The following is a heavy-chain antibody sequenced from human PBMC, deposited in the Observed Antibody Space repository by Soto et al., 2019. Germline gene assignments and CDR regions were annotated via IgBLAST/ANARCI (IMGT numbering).Heavy chain of an antibody. D-gene: IGHD3-3*01. V-gene: IGHV4-59*11. CDR2: IWPRGSA. Sequence: PSETLSLTCTVSGSSTSGRFWSWVRQPPGKGLEWIGNIWPRGSANYNPSLKSRVTISLDTSKNQFSLRLSSVTAADTAVYFCYSRAHDFWGPGTLVTVSS. CDR3: YSRAHDF. J-gene: IGHJ4*02. CDR1: GSSTSGRF.